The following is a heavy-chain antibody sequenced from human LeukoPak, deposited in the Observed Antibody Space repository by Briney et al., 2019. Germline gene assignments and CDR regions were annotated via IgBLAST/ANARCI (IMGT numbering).Heavy chain of an antibody. Sequence: ASVKVSCKASGGTFSSYAISWVRQAPGQGLEWMGGIIPIFGTANYAQKFQGRVTITADESTSTAYMELSSLRSEDTAVYYCASTGPRFRSYSQVLWGQGITVTVSS. V-gene: IGHV1-69*13. CDR2: IIPIFGTA. D-gene: IGHD1-26*01. CDR3: ASTGPRFRSYSQVL. CDR1: GGTFSSYA. J-gene: IGHJ6*02.